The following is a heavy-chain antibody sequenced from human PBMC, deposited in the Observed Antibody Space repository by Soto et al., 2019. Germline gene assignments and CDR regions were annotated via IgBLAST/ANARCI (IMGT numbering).Heavy chain of an antibody. CDR2: IYYSGST. CDR3: ARQPRSAAESDFMDV. V-gene: IGHV4-39*01. CDR1: GGSISSDSYY. J-gene: IGHJ6*04. D-gene: IGHD6-13*01. Sequence: SETLSLTCAVSGGSISSDSYYWGWIRQPPGKGLEWIGNIYYSGSTYYNPSLKSRVTISVETSKNQFSLKLSSVTAADTAVYYCARQPRSAAESDFMDVWGKGTTVTVSS.